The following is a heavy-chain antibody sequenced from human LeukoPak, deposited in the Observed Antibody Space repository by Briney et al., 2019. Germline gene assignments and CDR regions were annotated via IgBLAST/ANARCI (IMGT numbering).Heavy chain of an antibody. J-gene: IGHJ4*02. CDR1: GGSFSGYY. CDR2: INHSGST. V-gene: IGHV4-34*01. CDR3: ARGATCTGARPSLLDY. Sequence: SETLSLTCAVYGGSFSGYYWSWIRQPPGKGLEWIGEINHSGSTNYNPSLKSRVTISVDTSKNQFSLKLSSVTAADTAVYYCARGATCTGARPSLLDYWGQGTLVTVSS. D-gene: IGHD2-8*02.